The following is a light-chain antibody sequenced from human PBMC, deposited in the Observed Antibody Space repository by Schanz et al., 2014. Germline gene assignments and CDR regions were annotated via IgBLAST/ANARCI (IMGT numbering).Light chain of an antibody. CDR1: SSNIGAGYD. V-gene: IGLV1-51*01. CDR3: GTWDSSLSVFYV. Sequence: QSVLTQPPSVSGAPGQRVTISCTGSSSNIGAGYDVHWYQQLPGTAPKLLIYDNNKRPSGIPDRFSGSKSGTSATLGITGLQTGDEADYYCGTWDSSLSVFYVFGTGTKLTVL. CDR2: DNN. J-gene: IGLJ1*01.